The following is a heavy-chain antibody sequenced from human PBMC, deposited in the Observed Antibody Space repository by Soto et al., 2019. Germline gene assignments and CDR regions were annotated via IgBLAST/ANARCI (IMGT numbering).Heavy chain of an antibody. CDR3: ARRDTSLVTDS. D-gene: IGHD5-18*01. Sequence: QLQLRESGSGLVKPSQTLSLTCAVSGASVTSSGYSWSWIRQPPGKGLEWIGYIYHSDTTYYNPSISSRVTISVDRSKNQLSLHLTSVTAADTAVYYCARRDTSLVTDSWGQGTLVTVSS. V-gene: IGHV4-30-2*01. J-gene: IGHJ4*02. CDR2: IYHSDTT. CDR1: GASVTSSGYS.